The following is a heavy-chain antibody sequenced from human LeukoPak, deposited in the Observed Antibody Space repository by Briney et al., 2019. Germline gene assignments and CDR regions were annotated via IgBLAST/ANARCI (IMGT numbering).Heavy chain of an antibody. CDR2: ISSSSSTI. V-gene: IGHV3-48*01. Sequence: PGGSLRLSCAASGFTFSSYSMNWVRPAPGKGLEWVSYISSSSSTIYYADSVKGRFTISRDNAKNSLYLQMNSLRAEDTAVYYCAREAVHMITFGGVIASSHGMDVWGQGTTVTVSS. D-gene: IGHD3-16*02. J-gene: IGHJ6*02. CDR3: AREAVHMITFGGVIASSHGMDV. CDR1: GFTFSSYS.